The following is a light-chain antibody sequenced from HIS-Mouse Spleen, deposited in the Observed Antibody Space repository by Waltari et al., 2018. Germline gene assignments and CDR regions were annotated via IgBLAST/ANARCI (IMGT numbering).Light chain of an antibody. Sequence: DIQMTQSPSTLSASVGDRVTITSRARQSISSWLAWYQQKPGKAPKLLIYKASSLESGVPSRFSGSGSGTEFTLTISSLQPDDFATYYCQQYNSYWTFGQGTKVEIK. CDR3: QQYNSYWT. V-gene: IGKV1-5*03. CDR1: QSISSW. J-gene: IGKJ1*01. CDR2: KAS.